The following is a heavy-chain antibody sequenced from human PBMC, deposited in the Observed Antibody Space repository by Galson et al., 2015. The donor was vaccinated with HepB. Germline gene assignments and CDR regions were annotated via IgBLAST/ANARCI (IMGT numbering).Heavy chain of an antibody. J-gene: IGHJ4*02. D-gene: IGHD6-13*01. CDR3: AKDRLSVSSSWYLDAAGPFDY. V-gene: IGHV3-30*18. CDR1: GFAFSSYG. Sequence: SLRLSCAASGFAFSSYGMHWVRQAPGKGLEWVAVISYDGSNKYYADSVKGRFTISRDNSKNTLYLQMNSLRAEDTAVYYCAKDRLSVSSSWYLDAAGPFDYWGQGTLVTVSS. CDR2: ISYDGSNK.